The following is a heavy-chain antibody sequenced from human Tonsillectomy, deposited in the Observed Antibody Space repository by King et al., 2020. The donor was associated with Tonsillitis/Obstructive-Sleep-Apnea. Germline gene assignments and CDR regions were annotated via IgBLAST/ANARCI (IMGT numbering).Heavy chain of an antibody. CDR1: GFTFSTYD. V-gene: IGHV3-13*04. D-gene: IGHD3-9*01. CDR3: ARGSYYNILTGDGKDSYYMDV. Sequence: VQLVESGGGLVQPGGSLRLSCAASGFTFSTYDMQWVRQVTGKGLEWVSAIGTAGDTYYPDSVKGRFTISRENAKNSLYLQMNSLRAGDTAVYFCARGSYYNILTGDGKDSYYMDVWGKGTTVTVSS. J-gene: IGHJ6*03. CDR2: IGTAGDT.